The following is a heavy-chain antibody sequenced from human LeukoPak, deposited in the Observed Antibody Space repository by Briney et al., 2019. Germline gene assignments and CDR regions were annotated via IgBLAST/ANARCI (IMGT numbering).Heavy chain of an antibody. CDR1: GYTFTSYA. J-gene: IGHJ4*02. D-gene: IGHD3-16*01. CDR2: INAGNGNT. Sequence: ASVKVSCTASGYTFTSYAMHWVRQAPGQRLEWMGWINAGNGNTKYSQKFRGRVTITRDTSASTAYMELSSLRSEDTAVYYCARTRGLSAFDYWGQGTLVTVSS. CDR3: ARTRGLSAFDY. V-gene: IGHV1-3*01.